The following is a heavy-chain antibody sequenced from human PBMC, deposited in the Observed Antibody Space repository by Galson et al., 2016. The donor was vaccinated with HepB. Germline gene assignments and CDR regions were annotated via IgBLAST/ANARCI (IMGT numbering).Heavy chain of an antibody. CDR2: TSHSGST. V-gene: IGHV4-4*02. CDR1: GGSISSSHW. D-gene: IGHD3-22*01. J-gene: IGHJ5*02. CDR3: ARGGWYYDSTSDYSRSGLLLDL. Sequence: SETLSLTCAVSGGSISSSHWWSWVRQPPGKGLEWIGETSHSGSTNYNPSLKSRVTISVDKSKNQFSLNLSSVTAADTAVYYCARGGWYYDSTSDYSRSGLLLDLWGQGTRVTVSS.